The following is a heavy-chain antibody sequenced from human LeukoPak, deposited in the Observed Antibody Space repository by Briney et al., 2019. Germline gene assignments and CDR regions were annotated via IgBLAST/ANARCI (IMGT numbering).Heavy chain of an antibody. CDR2: VCPGDSDT. Sequence: KAGESLKISCKASEYSFTNYWIGWVRQTPGKGLEWMGVVCPGDSDTRYSPPFQGHVTISADKSTNTAFLQWSSLKASDSAMYFCARGASRHYHYWFMDVWGKGTAVTVSS. D-gene: IGHD3/OR15-3a*01. J-gene: IGHJ6*03. CDR3: ARGASRHYHYWFMDV. CDR1: EYSFTNYW. V-gene: IGHV5-51*01.